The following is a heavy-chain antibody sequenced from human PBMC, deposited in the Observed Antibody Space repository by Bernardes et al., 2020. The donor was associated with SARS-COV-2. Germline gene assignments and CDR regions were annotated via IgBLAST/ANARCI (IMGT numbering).Heavy chain of an antibody. D-gene: IGHD3-3*01. Sequence: TLSLICAVYGGSFSGYYWSWIRQPPGKGLEWIGEINHSGSTNYNPSLKSRVTISVDTSKNQFSLKLSSVTAADTAVYYCARGTRITIFGVVISRNDFDYWGQGTLVTVSS. CDR1: GGSFSGYY. CDR2: INHSGST. V-gene: IGHV4-34*01. CDR3: ARGTRITIFGVVISRNDFDY. J-gene: IGHJ4*02.